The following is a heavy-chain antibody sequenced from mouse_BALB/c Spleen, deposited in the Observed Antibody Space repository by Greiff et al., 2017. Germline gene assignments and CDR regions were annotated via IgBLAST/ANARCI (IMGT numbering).Heavy chain of an antibody. J-gene: IGHJ2*01. CDR2: ISYDGSN. Sequence: EVQLQESGPGLVKPSQSLSLTCSVTGYSITSGYYWNWIRQSPGNKLEWMGYISYDGSNNYNPSLKNRISITRDTSKNQFFLKLNSVTTEDTATYYCAREGTDIDYWGQGTTLTVSS. CDR1: GYSITSGYY. D-gene: IGHD2-14*01. CDR3: AREGTDIDY. V-gene: IGHV3-6*02.